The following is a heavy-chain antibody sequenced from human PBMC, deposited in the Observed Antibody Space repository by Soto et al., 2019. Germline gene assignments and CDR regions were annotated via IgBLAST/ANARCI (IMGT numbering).Heavy chain of an antibody. J-gene: IGHJ4*02. V-gene: IGHV3-66*01. CDR3: ACGYSSGWYIY. CDR2: IYSGGST. D-gene: IGHD6-19*01. CDR1: GFTVRSNY. Sequence: EVQLVESGGGLVQPGGSLRLSCAASGFTVRSNYMSWVRQAPGKGLEWVSVIYSGGSTYYADSVKGRFTISRDNSKNTLYLQINSLRVEDTAVYYCACGYSSGWYIYWGQGTLVTVSS.